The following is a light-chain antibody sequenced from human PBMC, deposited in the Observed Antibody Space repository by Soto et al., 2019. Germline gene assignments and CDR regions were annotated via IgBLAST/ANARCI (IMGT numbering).Light chain of an antibody. V-gene: IGLV2-14*01. CDR1: SRDVGGYNY. Sequence: QSALTQPASVSGSPGQSITISCTGTSRDVGGYNYVSWHQQHPGKAPKVIITEVSNRPSGVSNRFSGSKSGNTASLAISGLQAEDEADYYGSSYISHSTLVLFRGGTNHPVL. CDR3: SSYISHSTLVL. CDR2: EVS. J-gene: IGLJ2*01.